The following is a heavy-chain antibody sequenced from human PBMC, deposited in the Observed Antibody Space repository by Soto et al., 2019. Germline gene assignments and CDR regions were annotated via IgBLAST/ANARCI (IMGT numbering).Heavy chain of an antibody. Sequence: QVQLVQSGAEVKNPGASVKVSCKASGYTFTTYGINWVRQAPGQGPEWLGWISAHNGNTNIAQKFQDRVTMTTDTSTTTAYMELRSLRSDDTAIYYCARDVDKLTAPPGDHWGQGTLVNVSS. CDR1: GYTFTTYG. CDR2: ISAHNGNT. J-gene: IGHJ4*02. CDR3: ARDVDKLTAPPGDH. D-gene: IGHD2-21*02. V-gene: IGHV1-18*01.